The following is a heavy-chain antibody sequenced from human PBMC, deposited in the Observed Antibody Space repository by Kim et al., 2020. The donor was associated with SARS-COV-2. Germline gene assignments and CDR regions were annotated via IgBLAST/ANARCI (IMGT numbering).Heavy chain of an antibody. CDR3: ARLGFTYYCDSSCYYDY. V-gene: IGHV4-39*01. D-gene: IGHD3-22*01. Sequence: LKSRVTLSVDTAKNQFSLKLSSVTAADTAVYYCARLGFTYYCDSSCYYDYWAQGTLVTVSS. J-gene: IGHJ4*02.